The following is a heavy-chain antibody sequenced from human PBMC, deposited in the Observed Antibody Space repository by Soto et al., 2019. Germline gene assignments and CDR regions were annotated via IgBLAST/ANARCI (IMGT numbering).Heavy chain of an antibody. CDR3: ARDHYDVSGYPGIDN. CDR2: ISSSGSTI. V-gene: IGHV3-48*01. Sequence: PGGSLRLSCAASGFTFSTFNMNWVRQAPGKGLEWVSYISSSGSTIYYADSVKGRFTISRDNAKNSLYLQVNSLRAEDTAVYYCARDHYDVSGYPGIDNWGQGTLVTVSS. CDR1: GFTFSTFN. J-gene: IGHJ4*02. D-gene: IGHD3-22*01.